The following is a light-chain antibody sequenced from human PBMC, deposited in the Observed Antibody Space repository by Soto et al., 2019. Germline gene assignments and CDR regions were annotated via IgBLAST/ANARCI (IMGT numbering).Light chain of an antibody. J-gene: IGKJ3*01. V-gene: IGKV3-15*01. CDR1: QSVSSN. CDR2: GAS. CDR3: QQYNNWPPAFT. Sequence: EIVMKQSPATLSMSPGERATLSCRASQSVSSNLAWYQQKPGQAPRLLIYGASTRATGIPARFSGSGSGTEFTLTISGLQSEDFAVYYCQQYNNWPPAFTFGPGTKVDIK.